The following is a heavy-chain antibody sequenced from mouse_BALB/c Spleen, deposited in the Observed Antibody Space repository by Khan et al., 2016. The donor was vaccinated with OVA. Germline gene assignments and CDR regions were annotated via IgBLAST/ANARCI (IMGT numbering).Heavy chain of an antibody. CDR3: ASHLNGSFAY. J-gene: IGHJ3*01. CDR1: GFTFSSYS. V-gene: IGHV5-6*01. CDR2: ISSAGDYT. Sequence: EVELVESGGDLVKPGGSLKLSCAASGFTFSSYSMSWVRQTPDKRLEWVATISSAGDYTYYPDSVKGRFTISSDNAKNHLYLQMSSLKSEDTARYYCASHLNGSFAYWGQGTLVTVSA.